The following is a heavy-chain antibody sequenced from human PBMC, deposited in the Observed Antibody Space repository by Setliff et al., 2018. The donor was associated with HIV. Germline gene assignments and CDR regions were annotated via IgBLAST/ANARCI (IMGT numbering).Heavy chain of an antibody. D-gene: IGHD1-20*01. CDR2: IKHSGST. J-gene: IGHJ5*02. CDR3: ATGRRYGLFNP. CDR1: GGSFSDYY. Sequence: PSETLSLTCAVHGGSFSDYYWTWIRQPPGKGLEWIGGIKHSGSTNYNPSLKSRVTISVDTSKNQFTLNLNSVTAADTAVYYCATGRRYGLFNPWGQGTLVTVSS. V-gene: IGHV4-34*01.